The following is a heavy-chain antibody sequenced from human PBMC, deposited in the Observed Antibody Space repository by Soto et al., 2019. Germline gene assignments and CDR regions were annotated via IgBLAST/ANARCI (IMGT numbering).Heavy chain of an antibody. CDR1: GFTFRNYW. CDR2: IKEDGSEK. J-gene: IGHJ4*02. D-gene: IGHD6-13*01. CDR3: VRARVYY. Sequence: EVELVESGGGMVQPGGSLRLSCAISGFTFRNYWMTWVRQAPGKGLEWVATIKEDGSEKYYADSLKGRFTISRDNAMNSLYLQVNSLRAEDTAVYHCVRARVYYWGQGTLVTVS. V-gene: IGHV3-7*04.